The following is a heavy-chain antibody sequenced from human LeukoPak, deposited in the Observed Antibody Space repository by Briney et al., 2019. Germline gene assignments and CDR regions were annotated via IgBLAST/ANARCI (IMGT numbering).Heavy chain of an antibody. J-gene: IGHJ4*02. CDR2: ISYDGRNK. CDR3: LRGGGAAAAFFDY. Sequence: HPGGSLRLSCAASGFTFSSYAMSWVRQAPGKGLEWVALISYDGRNKYYADSVTGRFTISRDNSKNTLFLQMNSLSPEDTAVYYCLRGGGAAAAFFDYWGQGTLVTVSS. D-gene: IGHD6-13*01. V-gene: IGHV3-30*04. CDR1: GFTFSSYA.